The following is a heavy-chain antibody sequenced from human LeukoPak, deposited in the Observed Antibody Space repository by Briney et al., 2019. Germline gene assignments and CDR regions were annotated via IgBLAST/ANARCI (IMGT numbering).Heavy chain of an antibody. CDR1: GFTFSSYG. CDR2: IRYDGSNK. J-gene: IGHJ4*02. Sequence: GGSLRLSCAASGFTFSSYGMHWVRQAPGKGLEWVAFIRYDGSNKYYADSVKGRFTISRDNSKNTLYLQMNSLRAEDRAVYYCAKDRVLQLYYYGSGSDGVDYWGQGTLVTVSS. CDR3: AKDRVLQLYYYGSGSDGVDY. V-gene: IGHV3-30*02. D-gene: IGHD3-10*01.